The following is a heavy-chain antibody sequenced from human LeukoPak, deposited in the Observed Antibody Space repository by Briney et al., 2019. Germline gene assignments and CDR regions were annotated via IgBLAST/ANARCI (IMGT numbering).Heavy chain of an antibody. Sequence: ASVRVSCTASGYTFTYFYLHWVRQAPGQGLVWMGWINPYSGDTRYAEKFQGRVTMTRDTSNSTVYMEVNSLKSDDTAVYYCARLPVTGSGDYWGQGTLVVVSS. CDR3: ARLPVTGSGDY. CDR2: INPYSGDT. V-gene: IGHV1-2*02. D-gene: IGHD6-19*01. CDR1: GYTFTYFY. J-gene: IGHJ4*02.